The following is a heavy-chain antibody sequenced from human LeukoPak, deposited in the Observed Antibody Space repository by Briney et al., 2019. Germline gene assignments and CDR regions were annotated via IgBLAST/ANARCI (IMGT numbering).Heavy chain of an antibody. V-gene: IGHV4-39*01. D-gene: IGHD6-19*01. Sequence: SETLSLTCTVSGGSISSSSYYWGWIRQPPGKGLEWIGSIYFSGTTYYNSSLKSRVTISVDTSKNQFSLKLSSVTAADTAVYYCATIAVAGTLFDYWGQGTLVTVSS. CDR3: ATIAVAGTLFDY. CDR2: IYFSGTT. CDR1: GGSISSSSYY. J-gene: IGHJ4*02.